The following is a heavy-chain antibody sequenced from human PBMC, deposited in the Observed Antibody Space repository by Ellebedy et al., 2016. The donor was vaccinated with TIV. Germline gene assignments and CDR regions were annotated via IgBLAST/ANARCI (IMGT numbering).Heavy chain of an antibody. Sequence: MPSETLSLTCTVSGVSITTNYWSWIRQTPGKGLEWIGYIYYGGGINYNPSLKSRVTLSLDTSKNHFSLNLTSVTAADTAVYYCAGPYGSGWLGRSAFDIWGQGTLVTVSS. CDR3: AGPYGSGWLGRSAFDI. J-gene: IGHJ3*02. V-gene: IGHV4-59*12. CDR2: IYYGGGI. D-gene: IGHD6-19*01. CDR1: GVSITTNY.